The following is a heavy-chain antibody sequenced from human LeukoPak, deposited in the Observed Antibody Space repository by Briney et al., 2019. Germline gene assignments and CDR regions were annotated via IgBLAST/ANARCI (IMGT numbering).Heavy chain of an antibody. CDR2: KYNSGST. CDR1: GGSISGYH. D-gene: IGHD5-12*01. CDR3: ATHSGYDYFDY. J-gene: IGHJ4*02. V-gene: IGHV4-59*01. Sequence: ASETLSLTCTVSGGSISGYHWTWIRQPPGTGLEWIGYKYNSGSTNYNPSLKSRVTISVDTSKNQFSLKLSSVTAADTAVYYCATHSGYDYFDYWGQGTLVTVSS.